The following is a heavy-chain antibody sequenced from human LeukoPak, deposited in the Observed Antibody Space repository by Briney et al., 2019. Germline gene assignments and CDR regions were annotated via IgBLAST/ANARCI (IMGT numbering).Heavy chain of an antibody. CDR2: ITRSSNHI. CDR3: GRHVGYTSRGVDI. Sequence: GGSLRLSCAASGFIFSIYNMHWVRQAPGKGLEWVSYITRSSNHIYYADSVKGRFTISRDNAEKSLYLQMNSLRAVETAVYCCGRHVGYTSRGVDIWGQGKMVTVSS. D-gene: IGHD6-13*01. CDR1: GFIFSIYN. V-gene: IGHV3-48*01. J-gene: IGHJ3*02.